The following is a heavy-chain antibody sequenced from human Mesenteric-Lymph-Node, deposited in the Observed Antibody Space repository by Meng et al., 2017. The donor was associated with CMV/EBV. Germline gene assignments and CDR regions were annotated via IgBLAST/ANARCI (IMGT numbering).Heavy chain of an antibody. CDR1: GFTFNSYA. CDR2: ISGSGGGGGT. Sequence: GESLKISCAASGFTFNSYAMSWVRQTPGKGLEWVSAISGSGGGGGTYYADSVKGRFTISRDNAKNSLYLQMNSLRAEDTALYHCARALRGYSYGQFDPWGQGTLVTVSS. J-gene: IGHJ5*02. CDR3: ARALRGYSYGQFDP. D-gene: IGHD5-18*01. V-gene: IGHV3-23*01.